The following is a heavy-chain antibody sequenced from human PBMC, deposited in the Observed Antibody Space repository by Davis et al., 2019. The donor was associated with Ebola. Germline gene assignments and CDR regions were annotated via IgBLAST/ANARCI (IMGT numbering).Heavy chain of an antibody. CDR1: GYTFTSYY. D-gene: IGHD1-26*01. V-gene: IGHV1-2*02. Sequence: ASVKVSCKASGYTFTSYYMHWVRQAPGHGLEWMGWINPHSGGTIYAQKFQGRVTMTRDTSIRTAYMELSRLTSDDTAVYYCAREKGSGVVGVDDWGQGTLVTVSS. CDR2: INPHSGGT. J-gene: IGHJ4*02. CDR3: AREKGSGVVGVDD.